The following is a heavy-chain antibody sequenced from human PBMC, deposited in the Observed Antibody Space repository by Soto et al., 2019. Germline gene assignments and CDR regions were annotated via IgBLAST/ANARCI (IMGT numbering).Heavy chain of an antibody. CDR3: AKSVYNWNDGFFDY. J-gene: IGHJ4*02. D-gene: IGHD1-1*01. Sequence: GKGLEWVAVISYDGVNKYYADSVKGRFTISRDNSKNTLYLQMNSLRAEDTAVYYCAKSVYNWNDGFFDYWGQGTLVTVSS. CDR2: ISYDGVNK. V-gene: IGHV3-30*18.